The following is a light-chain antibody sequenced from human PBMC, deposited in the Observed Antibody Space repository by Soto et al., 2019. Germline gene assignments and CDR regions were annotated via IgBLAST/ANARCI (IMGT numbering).Light chain of an antibody. CDR1: SSDVGGYNY. V-gene: IGLV2-14*01. J-gene: IGLJ2*01. Sequence: QSALTQPASVSGSPGQSITISCTGTSSDVGGYNYVSWYQQHPGKAPKLMIYDVSNRPSGGSNRFSGSTSGNTASLTISGLQAEDEADYYCSSYTSSSTHVVFGGGTKVTVL. CDR3: SSYTSSSTHVV. CDR2: DVS.